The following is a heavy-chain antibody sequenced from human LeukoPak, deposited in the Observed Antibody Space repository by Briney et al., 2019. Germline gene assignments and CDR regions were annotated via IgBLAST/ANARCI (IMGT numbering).Heavy chain of an antibody. CDR2: IYTSGST. D-gene: IGHD3-3*01. CDR3: ARAGSIWSGYYRFDP. J-gene: IGHJ5*02. Sequence: NASETLSLTCTVSGVSISSYYWSWIRQPAGKGLEWIGRIYTSGSTNYNPSLKSRVTMSVDTSKNQFSLKLSSATAADTAVYYCARAGSIWSGYYRFDPWGQGTLVTVSS. CDR1: GVSISSYY. V-gene: IGHV4-4*07.